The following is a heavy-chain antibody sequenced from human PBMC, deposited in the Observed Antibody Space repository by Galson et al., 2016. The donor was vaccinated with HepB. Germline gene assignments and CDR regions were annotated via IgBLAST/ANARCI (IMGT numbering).Heavy chain of an antibody. CDR2: VNHSGST. CDR1: AGSFRDYY. D-gene: IGHD1-1*01. Sequence: SETLSLTCTLNAGSFRDYYWSWIRQPPGKGLEWIGEVNHSGSTNYSPSLKTRVTVSMDTSQTHFSLNLTSVTAADTAVYYCARGTRYNWNYLDSWSQGTLVTVSS. CDR3: ARGTRYNWNYLDS. J-gene: IGHJ4*02. V-gene: IGHV4-34*01.